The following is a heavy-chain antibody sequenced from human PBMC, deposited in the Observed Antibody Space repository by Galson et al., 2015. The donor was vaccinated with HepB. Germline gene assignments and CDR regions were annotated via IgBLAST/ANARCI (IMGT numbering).Heavy chain of an antibody. CDR1: GGTFSSYA. CDR2: IIPIFGTA. J-gene: IGHJ6*02. CDR3: AVGFGELSIGGNYYYYYGMDV. D-gene: IGHD3-10*01. Sequence: SVKVSCKASGGTFSSYAISWVRQAPGQGLEWMGGIIPIFGTANYAQKFQGRVTITADESTSTAYMELSSLRSEDTAVYYCAVGFGELSIGGNYYYYYGMDVWGQGTTVTVSS. V-gene: IGHV1-69*13.